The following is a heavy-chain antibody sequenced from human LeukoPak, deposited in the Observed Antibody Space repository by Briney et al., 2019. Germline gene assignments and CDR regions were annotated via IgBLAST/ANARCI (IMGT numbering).Heavy chain of an antibody. CDR1: GGTFSTYA. Sequence: GASVKVSCKASGGTFSTYATSWVRQAPGQGREWMGRIIPIFGTANYAQKFQGRVTITADKSTSTAYMYLSSLRSEDTAVYYCATGTGNLLTYWGQGTLVTVSS. CDR2: IIPIFGTA. CDR3: ATGTGNLLTY. D-gene: IGHD2-8*01. J-gene: IGHJ4*02. V-gene: IGHV1-69*06.